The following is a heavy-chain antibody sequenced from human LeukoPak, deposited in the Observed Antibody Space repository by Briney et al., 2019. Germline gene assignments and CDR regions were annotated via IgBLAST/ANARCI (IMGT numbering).Heavy chain of an antibody. D-gene: IGHD3-3*01. CDR1: GFTFSSYY. CDR3: ARDGGYDTWSGYDA. J-gene: IGHJ4*02. Sequence: TGGSLRLSCEASGFTFSSYYMSWVRQATGKGLEWVANINQDASKSYYVDSVKGRFTISRDNAKSSLYLQMNSLRAEDTAVYYCARDGGYDTWSGYDAWGQGTLVTVSS. CDR2: INQDASKS. V-gene: IGHV3-7*01.